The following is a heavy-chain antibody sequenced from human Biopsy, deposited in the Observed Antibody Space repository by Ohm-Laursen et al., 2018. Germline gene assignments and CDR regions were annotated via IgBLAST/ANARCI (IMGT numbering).Heavy chain of an antibody. Sequence: GSLRLSCAASGFIFSDYYMSWIRQAPGKGLEWVSNINSVGTIYYADSVRGRFTISRDNAKNSLYLQMNSLRVEDMAVYYCARSVGIMAAPIDYWGQGTLVTVSS. CDR1: GFIFSDYY. V-gene: IGHV3-11*01. J-gene: IGHJ4*02. CDR2: INSVGTI. D-gene: IGHD3-16*01. CDR3: ARSVGIMAAPIDY.